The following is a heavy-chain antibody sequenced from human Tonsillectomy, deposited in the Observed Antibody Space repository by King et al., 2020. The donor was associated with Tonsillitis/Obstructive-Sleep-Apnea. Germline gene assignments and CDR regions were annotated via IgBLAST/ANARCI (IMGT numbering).Heavy chain of an antibody. D-gene: IGHD3-3*01. CDR2: ISYDGTNK. J-gene: IGHJ6*03. V-gene: IGHV3-30*18. Sequence: VQLVESGGGVVQPGRSLRLSCAASGFTFSSYGMHWVRQAPGKGLEWVAVISYDGTNKYYADSVKGRFTISRDNYKTTLYLQMNSLRAEDTAVYYCSKALPPTRAFGVVISYYYYYMDVWGKGTTVTVSS. CDR3: SKALPPTRAFGVVISYYYYYMDV. CDR1: GFTFSSYG.